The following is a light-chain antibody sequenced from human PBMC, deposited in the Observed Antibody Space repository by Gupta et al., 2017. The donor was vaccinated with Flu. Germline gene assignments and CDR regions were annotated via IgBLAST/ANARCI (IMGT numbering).Light chain of an antibody. CDR2: RNN. V-gene: IGLV1-47*01. J-gene: IGLJ1*01. CDR1: SSNIGSNY. CDR3: AAWDDSLNGSV. Sequence: QSVLTQPPSASGTPGQRVTISCSGSSSNIGSNYVYWYQQLPGTAPKLLIYRNNQRPSGVPDRFSGSKSGTSASLAISGLRSEDEADYYCAAWDDSLNGSVFGDGTKFTVL.